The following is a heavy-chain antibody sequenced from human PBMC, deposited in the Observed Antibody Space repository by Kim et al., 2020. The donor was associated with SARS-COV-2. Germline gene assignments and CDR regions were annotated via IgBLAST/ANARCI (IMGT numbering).Heavy chain of an antibody. CDR1: GFTFSSYA. Sequence: GGSMRLSCAASGFTFSSYAMSWVRQAPGKGLEWVSAISGSGGSTYYADSVKGRFTISRDNSKNTLYLQMNSLRAEDTAVYYCAKDRGGVVYSSPGWGQGTLVTVSS. D-gene: IGHD2-8*02. V-gene: IGHV3-23*01. CDR2: ISGSGGST. J-gene: IGHJ4*02. CDR3: AKDRGGVVYSSPG.